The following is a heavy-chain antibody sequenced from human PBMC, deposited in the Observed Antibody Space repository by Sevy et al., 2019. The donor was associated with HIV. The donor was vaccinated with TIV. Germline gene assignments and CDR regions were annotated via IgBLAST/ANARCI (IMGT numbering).Heavy chain of an antibody. CDR1: NGSISNSFYY. CDR2: IHYGGST. D-gene: IGHD3-16*02. CDR3: ARLTYGGMIVLTIHYAFDI. J-gene: IGHJ3*02. Sequence: SETLSLTCTVSNGSISNSFYYWGWIRQPPGKGLEWIGSIHYGGSTYYNPSLKSRVTISADTSKNQFSLKLSPVTAADTAVYYCARLTYGGMIVLTIHYAFDIWGQGTMVTVSS. V-gene: IGHV4-39*01.